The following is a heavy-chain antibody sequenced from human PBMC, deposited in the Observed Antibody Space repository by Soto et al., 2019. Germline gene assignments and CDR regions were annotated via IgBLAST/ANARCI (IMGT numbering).Heavy chain of an antibody. J-gene: IGHJ6*02. CDR1: GGTFSSYT. Sequence: SVKVSCKASGGTFSSYTISWVRQAPGQGLEWMGRIIPILGIANYAQKFQGRVTITADKSTSTAYMELSSLRSEDTAVYYCARAVGSLSRMDVWGQGTTVTVSS. CDR3: ARAVGSLSRMDV. CDR2: IIPILGIA. V-gene: IGHV1-69*02. D-gene: IGHD3-16*02.